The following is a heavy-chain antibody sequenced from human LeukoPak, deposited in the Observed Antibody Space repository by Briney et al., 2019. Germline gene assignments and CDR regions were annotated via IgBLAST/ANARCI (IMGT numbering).Heavy chain of an antibody. D-gene: IGHD3-3*01. CDR3: AKDHYWSIDY. J-gene: IGHJ4*02. CDR2: IKGDGIST. Sequence: GGSLRLSCAASGFDFSSNWMHWVRHAPGQGLVWVSRIKGDGISTNYADSVKGRFTISRDIAKNTLYLQVNSLRAEGTGVYYCAKDHYWSIDYWGRGTLVTVSS. V-gene: IGHV3-74*01. CDR1: GFDFSSNW.